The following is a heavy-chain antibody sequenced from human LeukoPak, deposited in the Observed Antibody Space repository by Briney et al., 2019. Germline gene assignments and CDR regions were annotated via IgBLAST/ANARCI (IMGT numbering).Heavy chain of an antibody. D-gene: IGHD3-3*01. CDR1: GGSISSTSYF. V-gene: IGHV4-39*01. Sequence: SESLSLTCTVSGGSISSTSYFWGWIRQPPGKGLEWIGTIFYSGTTYYNPSLKSRVTISVDTSKNQFSLKLSSVTAADTAVYYCARVVRPAVTIFGVATRPVYYYMDVWGKGTTVTVSS. J-gene: IGHJ6*03. CDR3: ARVVRPAVTIFGVATRPVYYYMDV. CDR2: IFYSGTT.